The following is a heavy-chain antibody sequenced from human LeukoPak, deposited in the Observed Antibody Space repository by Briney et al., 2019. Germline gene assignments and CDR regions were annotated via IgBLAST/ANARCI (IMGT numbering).Heavy chain of an antibody. D-gene: IGHD5-12*01. CDR2: ISPSSGGT. Sequence: ASVKVSCKSSGYTFTDYYIHWVRQAPGQGLEWMAWISPSSGGTNYAQKFQGRVTMTRDTSISTAYMELSRQRSDDTAVYYCARGVATSDNWGQGTLVTVSS. CDR1: GYTFTDYY. CDR3: ARGVATSDN. V-gene: IGHV1-2*02. J-gene: IGHJ4*02.